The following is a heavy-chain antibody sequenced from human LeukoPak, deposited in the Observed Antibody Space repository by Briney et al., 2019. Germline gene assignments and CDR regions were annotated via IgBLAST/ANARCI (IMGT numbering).Heavy chain of an antibody. D-gene: IGHD2-21*02. CDR3: AKWGPHCVGDYCPALDS. J-gene: IGHJ4*02. Sequence: GGSLRLSCVASRFTFSNYWMSWVRQAPGKGLEWVANINQDGSKKVYADSMKGRFTISRDNAKESLYLQLNSPRADDTAVYYCAKWGPHCVGDYCPALDSWGQGTLVTVSS. V-gene: IGHV3-7*01. CDR2: INQDGSKK. CDR1: RFTFSNYW.